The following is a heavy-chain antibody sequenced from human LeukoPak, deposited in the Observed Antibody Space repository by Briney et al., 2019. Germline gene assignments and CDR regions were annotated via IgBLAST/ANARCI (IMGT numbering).Heavy chain of an antibody. CDR2: ISSSSSYI. CDR3: ARGGYSYGPLDY. Sequence: GSLRLSCAASGFTFSSYSMNWVRQAPGKGLEWVSSISSSSSYIYYADSVKGRFTISRDNAKNSLYLQMNSLRAEDTAVYYCARGGYSYGPLDYWGQGTLVTVSS. D-gene: IGHD5-18*01. J-gene: IGHJ4*02. V-gene: IGHV3-21*01. CDR1: GFTFSSYS.